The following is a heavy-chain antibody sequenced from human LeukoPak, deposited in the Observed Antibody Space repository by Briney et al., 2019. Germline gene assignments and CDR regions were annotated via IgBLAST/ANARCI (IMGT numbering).Heavy chain of an antibody. D-gene: IGHD3-10*01. CDR3: VYGSGSYYNLGY. V-gene: IGHV3-73*01. CDR2: IRSKANSYAT. J-gene: IGHJ4*02. Sequence: HPGGSLRLSCAASGFTFSGSAMHWVRLASGKGLEWVGRIRSKANSYATAYAASVKGRFTISRDDSKNTAYLQMNSLKTEDTAVYYCVYGSGSYYNLGYWGQGTLVTVSS. CDR1: GFTFSGSA.